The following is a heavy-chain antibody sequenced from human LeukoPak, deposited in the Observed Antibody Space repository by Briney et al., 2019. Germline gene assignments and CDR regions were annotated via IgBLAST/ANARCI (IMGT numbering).Heavy chain of an antibody. V-gene: IGHV3-11*01. Sequence: GSLRLSCAASGFTFSDYYMSWIRQAPGKGLEWVPYISSSGSTIYYADSVKGRFTISRDNAKNSLYLQMNSLRAEDTAVYYCASAPRADYYYGMDVWGQGTTVSVSS. CDR3: ASAPRADYYYGMDV. CDR2: ISSSGSTI. J-gene: IGHJ6*02. CDR1: GFTFSDYY.